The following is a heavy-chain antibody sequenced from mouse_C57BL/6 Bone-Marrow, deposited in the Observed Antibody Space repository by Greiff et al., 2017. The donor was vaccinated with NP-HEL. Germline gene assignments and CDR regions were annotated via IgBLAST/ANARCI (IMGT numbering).Heavy chain of an antibody. CDR3: ALAYYSNHYFDY. D-gene: IGHD2-5*01. J-gene: IGHJ2*01. CDR2: IDPANGNT. V-gene: IGHV14-3*01. Sequence: VQLQQSVAELVRPGASVKLSCTASGFTIKNTYMHWVKQRPEQGLEWIGRIDPANGNTKYAPKFQGTATLTADTSSNTAYLQLSSLTSEDTAISYCALAYYSNHYFDYWGQGTTLTVSA. CDR1: GFTIKNTY.